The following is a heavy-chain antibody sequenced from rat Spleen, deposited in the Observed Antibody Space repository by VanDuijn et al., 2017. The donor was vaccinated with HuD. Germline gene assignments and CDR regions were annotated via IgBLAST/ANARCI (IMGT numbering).Heavy chain of an antibody. CDR2: INSAGTT. J-gene: IGHJ3*01. Sequence: EVQLQESGPGLVKPSQSLSLTCSVTGHSITSSYRWNWIRRFPGNKLEWMGYINSAGTTTYNPSLKSRISLTRETSKNEFFRQVNSVTTEDTATYYCARSEGVHYYRPFADWGQGTLVTVSS. CDR1: GHSITSSYR. V-gene: IGHV3-3*01. CDR3: ARSEGVHYYRPFAD. D-gene: IGHD1-1*01.